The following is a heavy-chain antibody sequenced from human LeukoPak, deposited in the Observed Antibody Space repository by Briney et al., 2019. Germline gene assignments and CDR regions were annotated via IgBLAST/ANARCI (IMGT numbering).Heavy chain of an antibody. V-gene: IGHV3-20*04. D-gene: IGHD3-10*01. CDR2: INWNGGSK. CDR3: ARSILGYGSGNIRPGDY. Sequence: PGGSLRLSCAASGFTFNGYGMSWVRQAPGKGLEWVSGINWNGGSKGYADSVKGRFTISRDNAKNCLYLQMNSLRAEDTALYYCARSILGYGSGNIRPGDYWGQGTLVTVSS. J-gene: IGHJ4*02. CDR1: GFTFNGYG.